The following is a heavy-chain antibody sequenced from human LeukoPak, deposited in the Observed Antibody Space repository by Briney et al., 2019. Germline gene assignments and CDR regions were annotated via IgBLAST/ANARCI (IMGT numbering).Heavy chain of an antibody. CDR2: IYYSGST. CDR3: ARIVSGAAGISGEFDP. Sequence: SQTLSLTCTVSGGSISSGDYYWSWNRQPPGKGLEWIGSIYYSGSTYYNPSLKSRVTISVDTSKNQFSLKLSSVTAADTAVYYCARIVSGAAGISGEFDPWGQGTLVTVSS. CDR1: GGSISSGDYY. V-gene: IGHV4-30-4*01. J-gene: IGHJ5*02. D-gene: IGHD6-13*01.